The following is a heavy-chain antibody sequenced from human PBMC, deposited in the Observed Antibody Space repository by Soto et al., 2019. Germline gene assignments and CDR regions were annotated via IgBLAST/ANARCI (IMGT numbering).Heavy chain of an antibody. CDR2: IKEDGSEK. J-gene: IGHJ4*02. V-gene: IGHV3-7*03. Sequence: EVQLVESGGGLVQPGGSLRLSCAASEFTFSNFWMTWVRQAPGKGLEWVANIKEDGSEKYYVDSVKGRFTISRDSAKNSLYLQMDSLRAEDTALYYCARLRKGGYCDYWGQGSLVTVSP. CDR1: EFTFSNFW. D-gene: IGHD1-26*01. CDR3: ARLRKGGYCDY.